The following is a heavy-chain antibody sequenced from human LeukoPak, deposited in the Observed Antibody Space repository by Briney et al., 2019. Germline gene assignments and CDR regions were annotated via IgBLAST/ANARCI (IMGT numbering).Heavy chain of an antibody. V-gene: IGHV1-69*01. CDR1: GGTFSSYA. Sequence: SVKVSCKASGGTFSSYAISWVRQAPGQGLKWMGGIIPIFGTANYAQKFQGRVTITADESTSTAYMELSSLRSEDTAVYYCARKLMVRGVIIIGAFDIWGQGTMVTVSS. D-gene: IGHD3-10*01. CDR3: ARKLMVRGVIIIGAFDI. J-gene: IGHJ3*02. CDR2: IIPIFGTA.